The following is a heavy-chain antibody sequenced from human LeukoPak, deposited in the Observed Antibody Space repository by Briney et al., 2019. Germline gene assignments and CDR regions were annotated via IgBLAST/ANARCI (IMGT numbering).Heavy chain of an antibody. J-gene: IGHJ4*02. CDR2: ISHGGQT. V-gene: IGHV4-59*11. D-gene: IGHD3-10*01. Sequence: PEALSLTCTVSGGSMSSHYWSWVRQPSGKALEWIGYISHGGQTLSNPSLSSRVTISVDTSNNQFSLKLTSVTAADTAVYFCARDTYYTSGTYYIDYFDSWGQGALVTVSS. CDR3: ARDTYYTSGTYYIDYFDS. CDR1: GGSMSSHY.